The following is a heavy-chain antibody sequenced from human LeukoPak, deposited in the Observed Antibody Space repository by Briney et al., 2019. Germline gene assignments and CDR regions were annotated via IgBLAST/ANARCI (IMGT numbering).Heavy chain of an antibody. J-gene: IGHJ4*02. Sequence: EAPVKVSCKASGGTFSSYAISWVRQAPGQGLEWMGGIIPIFGTANYAQKFQGRVTITADKSTSTAYMELSSLRSEDTAVYYCARDFPGHSGSYLDYWGQGTLVTVSS. V-gene: IGHV1-69*06. D-gene: IGHD1-26*01. CDR2: IIPIFGTA. CDR1: GGTFSSYA. CDR3: ARDFPGHSGSYLDY.